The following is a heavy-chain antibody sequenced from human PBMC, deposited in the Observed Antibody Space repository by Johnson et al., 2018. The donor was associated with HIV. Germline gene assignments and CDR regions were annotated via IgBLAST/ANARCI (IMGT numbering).Heavy chain of an antibody. CDR2: ISWNGGSI. J-gene: IGHJ3*02. D-gene: IGHD2-8*02. V-gene: IGHV3-9*01. CDR3: TNTGIDAFDI. Sequence: EVQLVESGGGLVQPGRSLRLSCAASGFTFDDYAMHWVRQAPGKGLEWVSGISWNGGSIGYADSVKGRFSISRDNAKNSLYLQMNSLRVEDTALYYCTNTGIDAFDIWGQGTMVTVSS. CDR1: GFTFDDYA.